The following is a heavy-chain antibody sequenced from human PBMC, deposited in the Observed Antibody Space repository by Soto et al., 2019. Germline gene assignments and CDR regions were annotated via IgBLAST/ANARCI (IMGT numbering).Heavy chain of an antibody. D-gene: IGHD3-3*01. J-gene: IGHJ6*02. Sequence: QVQLVESGGGVVQPGTSLRLSCAASGFIFRTYGMHWVRQAPGKGLEWVAIIWYDGRNKYYADSVKGRFTVSRDNSKNTLYLQMDSLRAEDTAVYYCARGSGSNSYIMDVWGHGTTVTVSS. CDR1: GFIFRTYG. CDR2: IWYDGRNK. CDR3: ARGSGSNSYIMDV. V-gene: IGHV3-33*01.